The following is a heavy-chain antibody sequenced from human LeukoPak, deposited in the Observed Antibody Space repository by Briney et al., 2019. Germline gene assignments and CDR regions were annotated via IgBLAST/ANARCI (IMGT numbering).Heavy chain of an antibody. J-gene: IGHJ4*02. CDR1: GFTFSSYA. CDR3: ARDHSKYYFDY. Sequence: PGGSLRLSCAASGFTFSSYAMHWVRQAPGKGLEWVAVISYDGSNKYYADSVKGRFTISRDNSKNTLYLQMNSLRAEDTAVYYCARDHSKYYFDYWGQGTLVTVSS. V-gene: IGHV3-30-3*01. CDR2: ISYDGSNK.